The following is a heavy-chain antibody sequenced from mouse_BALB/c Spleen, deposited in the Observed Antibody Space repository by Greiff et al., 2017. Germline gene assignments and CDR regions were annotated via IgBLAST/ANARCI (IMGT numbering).Heavy chain of an antibody. CDR2: IWGDGST. V-gene: IGHV2-3*01. J-gene: IGHJ4*01. CDR1: GFSLTSYG. D-gene: IGHD2-2*01. CDR3: AKEGEPLWLRRTTEYYYAMDY. Sequence: QVQLQQSGPGLVAPSQSLSITCTVSGFSLTSYGVSWVRQPPGKGLEWLGVIWGDGSTNYHSALISRLSISKDNSKSQVFLKLNSLQTDDTATYYCAKEGEPLWLRRTTEYYYAMDYWGQGTSVTVSS.